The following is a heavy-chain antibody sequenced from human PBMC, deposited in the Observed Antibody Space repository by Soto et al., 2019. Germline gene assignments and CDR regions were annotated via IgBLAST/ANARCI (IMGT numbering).Heavy chain of an antibody. CDR1: GLSFSNYG. Sequence: QVQLVELGGGAVQPGRSLTLSCTASGLSFSNYGVHWVRQAPGKGLEWVAIISDDGNSQNYAGSVKGRFTISRDNFKNTVYLQMDRLRGDDTAVYYCAKDRYRSSPGHLEYWGQGTLVTVSS. J-gene: IGHJ4*02. CDR2: ISDDGNSQ. CDR3: AKDRYRSSPGHLEY. V-gene: IGHV3-30*18. D-gene: IGHD6-19*01.